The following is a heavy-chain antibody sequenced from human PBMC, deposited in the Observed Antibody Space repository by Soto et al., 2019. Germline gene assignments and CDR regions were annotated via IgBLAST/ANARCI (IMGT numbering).Heavy chain of an antibody. D-gene: IGHD3-10*01. Sequence: PSETLSLTCTVSGGSISSGDYYWSWIRQPPGKGLEWIGYIYYSGSTYYNPSLKSRVTISVDTSKNQFSLKLSSVTAADTAVYYCASYGSGSYYNYYYGMDVWGQGTTVTLSS. V-gene: IGHV4-30-4*01. J-gene: IGHJ6*02. CDR2: IYYSGST. CDR3: ASYGSGSYYNYYYGMDV. CDR1: GGSISSGDYY.